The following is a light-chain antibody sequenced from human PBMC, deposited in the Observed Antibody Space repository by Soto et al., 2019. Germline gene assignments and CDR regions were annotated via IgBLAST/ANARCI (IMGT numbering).Light chain of an antibody. CDR2: STN. Sequence: QAVVTQEPSFSVSPGGTVTLTCGLSSSSVSTSYYASWYQQHPGQAPRTLIYSTNTRSSGVTDRFSGSILRNKAALTITGAQEDDESDYYCALYMGSGISVFGGGTKVTVL. CDR3: ALYMGSGISV. V-gene: IGLV8-61*01. J-gene: IGLJ3*02. CDR1: SSSVSTSYY.